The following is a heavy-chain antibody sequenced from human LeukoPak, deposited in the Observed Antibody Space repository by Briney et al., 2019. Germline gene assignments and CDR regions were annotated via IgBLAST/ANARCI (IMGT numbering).Heavy chain of an antibody. V-gene: IGHV4-4*09. CDR2: IYTSGST. CDR1: GGSISSYY. Sequence: SETLSLTCTVSGGSISSYYWSWIRQPPGKGLEWIGYIYTSGSTNYNPSLKSRVTISVDTSKNQFSLKLSSVTAADTAVYYCARTPKSWYYYGSGRLDYWGQGTLVTVSS. D-gene: IGHD3-10*01. J-gene: IGHJ4*02. CDR3: ARTPKSWYYYGSGRLDY.